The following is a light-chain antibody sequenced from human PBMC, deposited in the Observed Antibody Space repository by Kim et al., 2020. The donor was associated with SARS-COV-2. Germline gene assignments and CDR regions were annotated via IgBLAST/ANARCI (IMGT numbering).Light chain of an antibody. CDR3: QQYNTYSYT. J-gene: IGKJ2*01. V-gene: IGKV1-5*03. Sequence: SASVGDRVTITCRASQSVGSWLAWYHQKPGKAPKLLIYMASSLQSGVPSRFSGSGSGTDFTLTISSLQPDDFATYYCQQYNTYSYTFGQGTKLEI. CDR2: MAS. CDR1: QSVGSW.